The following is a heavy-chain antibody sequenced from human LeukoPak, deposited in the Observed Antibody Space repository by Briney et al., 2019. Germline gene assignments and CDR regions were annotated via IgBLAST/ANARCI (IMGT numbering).Heavy chain of an antibody. J-gene: IGHJ4*02. Sequence: PSETLSLTCAVSGGSVSSTNWWTWFRQPPGKGLEWIGEVHLDGRTNYNPSLTGRLTMSVDLYENHISLKLTSVTAADTAVYYCAREGGFYRPLDYSGQGTLVTVSS. CDR2: VHLDGRT. D-gene: IGHD3-3*01. CDR3: AREGGFYRPLDY. V-gene: IGHV4-4*02. CDR1: GGSVSSTNW.